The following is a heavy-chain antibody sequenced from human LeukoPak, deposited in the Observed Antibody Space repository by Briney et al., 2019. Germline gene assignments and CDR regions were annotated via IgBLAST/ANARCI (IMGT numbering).Heavy chain of an antibody. J-gene: IGHJ4*02. Sequence: GGSLRLSCAASGFTFSSYAMSWVRQAPGKGLEWVSAISGSGGSTYYADSVKGRFTISRDNSKNTLYLQMNSLRAEDTAVYYCAKDQLGYSYGLSDYWGQGTLVTVSS. D-gene: IGHD5-18*01. CDR2: ISGSGGST. V-gene: IGHV3-23*01. CDR1: GFTFSSYA. CDR3: AKDQLGYSYGLSDY.